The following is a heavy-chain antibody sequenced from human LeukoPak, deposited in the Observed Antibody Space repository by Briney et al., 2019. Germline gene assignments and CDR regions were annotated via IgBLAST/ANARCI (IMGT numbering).Heavy chain of an antibody. CDR2: IYHSGST. CDR3: ARVSSGWSHVDY. V-gene: IGHV4-38-2*02. Sequence: SETLSLTCTVSGYSISSGYCWGWIRQPPGKGLEWIGSIYHSGSTYYNPSLKSRVTISVDTSKNQFSLKLSSVTAADTAVYYCARVSSGWSHVDYWGQGTLVTVSS. D-gene: IGHD6-19*01. J-gene: IGHJ4*02. CDR1: GYSISSGYC.